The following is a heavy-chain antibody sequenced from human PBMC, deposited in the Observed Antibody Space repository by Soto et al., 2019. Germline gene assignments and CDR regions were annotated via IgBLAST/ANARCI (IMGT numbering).Heavy chain of an antibody. CDR3: ARDKYYYDSSGYPVDY. J-gene: IGHJ4*02. V-gene: IGHV1-18*04. D-gene: IGHD3-22*01. Sequence: ASVKVSCKASGYTFTSHGISWVRQAPGQGLEWMGWISAYNGNTNYAQKLQGRVTMTTDTSTSTAYMELRSLRSDDTAVYYCARDKYYYDSSGYPVDYWGKGTLVTVSS. CDR2: ISAYNGNT. CDR1: GYTFTSHG.